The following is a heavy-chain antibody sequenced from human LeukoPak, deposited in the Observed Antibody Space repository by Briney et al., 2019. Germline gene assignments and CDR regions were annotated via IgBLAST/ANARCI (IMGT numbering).Heavy chain of an antibody. J-gene: IGHJ4*02. CDR1: GGSISSGSYY. Sequence: SQTLSLTCTVSGGSISSGSYYWTCIRQPAGKTLEWIGRIRTSGSTNYNPSLKSRVTISGDTSKNQFSLKVSSVTAADTAVYYCARGNKDGIIVSRFDYWGQGTLVTVSS. CDR2: IRTSGST. V-gene: IGHV4-61*02. CDR3: ARGNKDGIIVSRFDY. D-gene: IGHD1-26*01.